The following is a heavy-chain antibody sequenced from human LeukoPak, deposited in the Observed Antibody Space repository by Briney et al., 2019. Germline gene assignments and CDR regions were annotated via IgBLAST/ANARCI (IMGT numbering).Heavy chain of an antibody. D-gene: IGHD2-2*03. V-gene: IGHV3-9*01. CDR2: ISWNSGSI. CDR3: AKDMGPLGYCSSTSCYSIAFDI. Sequence: GGSLRLSCAASGFTFDDYAMHWVRQAPGKGLEWVSGISWNSGSIGYADSVKGRFTISRDNAKNSLYLQMNSLRAEDTALYYCAKDMGPLGYCSSTSCYSIAFDIWGQGTMVTASS. J-gene: IGHJ3*02. CDR1: GFTFDDYA.